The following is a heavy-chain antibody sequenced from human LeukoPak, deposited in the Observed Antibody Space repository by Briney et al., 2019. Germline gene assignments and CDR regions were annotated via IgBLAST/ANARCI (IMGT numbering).Heavy chain of an antibody. CDR1: GFTFSSYW. D-gene: IGHD3-3*01. Sequence: PGGSLRLSCAASGFTFSSYWMSWVRQAPGKGLEWVANIKQDGSEKYYVDSLKGRFTISRDSAKNSLYLQMNSLRAEDTAVYYCARGPLDFWIYFDYWGQETLVTVSS. CDR2: IKQDGSEK. V-gene: IGHV3-7*01. J-gene: IGHJ4*02. CDR3: ARGPLDFWIYFDY.